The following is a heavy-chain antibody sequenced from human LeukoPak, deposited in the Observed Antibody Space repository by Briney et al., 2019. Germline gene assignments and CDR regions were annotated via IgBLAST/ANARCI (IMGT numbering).Heavy chain of an antibody. CDR1: GGTFSSYV. J-gene: IGHJ4*02. D-gene: IGHD3-3*01. Sequence: SVKVSCKASGGTFSSYVISWVRQAPGQGLEWMGGVIPIFGTANYAQKFQGRVTITADESTSTAYMELSSLGSEDTAVYYCARGPLRFLGGIDYWGQGTLVTVSS. CDR3: ARGPLRFLGGIDY. V-gene: IGHV1-69*13. CDR2: VIPIFGTA.